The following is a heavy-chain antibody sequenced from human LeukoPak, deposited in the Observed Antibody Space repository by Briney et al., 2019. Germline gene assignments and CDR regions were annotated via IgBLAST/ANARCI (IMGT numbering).Heavy chain of an antibody. D-gene: IGHD3-10*02. CDR2: IKQDGIET. V-gene: IGHV3-7*01. CDR1: GFTFSAYW. CDR3: AELGITMIGGV. J-gene: IGHJ6*04. Sequence: GGSLRLSCVASGFTFSAYWMYWLRQAPGKGLEWVATIKQDGIETYYADSVKGRFTISRDNAKNSLYLQMNSLRAEDTAVYYCAELGITMIGGVWGKGTTVTISS.